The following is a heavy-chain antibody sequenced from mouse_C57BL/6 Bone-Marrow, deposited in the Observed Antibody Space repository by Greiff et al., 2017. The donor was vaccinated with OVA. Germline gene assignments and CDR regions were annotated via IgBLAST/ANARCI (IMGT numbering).Heavy chain of an antibody. Sequence: VQLQQPGAELVKPGASVKLSCKASGYTFTSYWMQWVKQRPGQGLEWIGEIDPSDSYTTYNQKFKGKATLTVDTSSSTAYMQLSSLTSEDSAVYYCARTGYAMDYWGQGTSVTVSS. CDR3: ARTGYAMDY. CDR2: IDPSDSYT. CDR1: GYTFTSYW. V-gene: IGHV1-50*01. J-gene: IGHJ4*01.